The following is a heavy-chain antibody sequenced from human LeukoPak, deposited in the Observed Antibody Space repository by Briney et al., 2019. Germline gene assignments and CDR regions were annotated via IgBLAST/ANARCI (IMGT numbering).Heavy chain of an antibody. Sequence: GGSLRLSCAASGFTFDDYAMHWVRQAPGKGLEWVSGISWNSGSIGYADSVKGRFTISRDNAKNSLYLQMNSLRAEDMAVYYCARDAGYYGSGSYYMRLPDYWGQGTLVTVSS. V-gene: IGHV3-9*03. D-gene: IGHD3-10*01. CDR2: ISWNSGSI. J-gene: IGHJ4*02. CDR3: ARDAGYYGSGSYYMRLPDY. CDR1: GFTFDDYA.